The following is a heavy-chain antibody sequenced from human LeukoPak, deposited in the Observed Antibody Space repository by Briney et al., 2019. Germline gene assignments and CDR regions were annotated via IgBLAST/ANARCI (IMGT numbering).Heavy chain of an antibody. D-gene: IGHD5-18*01. CDR1: GYTLTELS. Sequence: APVKVSCKVSGYTLTELSMHWVRQAPGKGLEWMGGFDPEDGETIYAQKFQGRVTMTEDTSTDTAYMELSSLRSEDTAVYYCATRPFFGDSYGGFDYWGQGTLVTVSS. V-gene: IGHV1-24*01. J-gene: IGHJ4*02. CDR2: FDPEDGET. CDR3: ATRPFFGDSYGGFDY.